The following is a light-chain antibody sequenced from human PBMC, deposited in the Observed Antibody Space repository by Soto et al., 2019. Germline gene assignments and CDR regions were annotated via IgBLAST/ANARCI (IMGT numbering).Light chain of an antibody. CDR2: KAS. J-gene: IGKJ1*01. Sequence: DIQMTQSPSTLSGSVGDRVTITCRASQTISSWLAWYQQKPGKAPKLMIYKASTLKSGVPSRFSGSGSGTEFTLTISSLQPDDFATYHCQNYNSYSEAFGQGTKVELK. CDR1: QTISSW. V-gene: IGKV1-5*03. CDR3: QNYNSYSEA.